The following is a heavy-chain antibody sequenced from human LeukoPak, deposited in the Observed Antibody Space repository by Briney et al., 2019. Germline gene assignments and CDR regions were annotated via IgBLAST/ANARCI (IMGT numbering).Heavy chain of an antibody. J-gene: IGHJ5*02. CDR2: IRSKAKSYTT. Sequence: PGGSLRLSCAASGFTFSGSAMHWVRQASGKGLEWVGRIRSKAKSYTTAYAASVKGRFTISRDDSKNTAYLQMNSLKTEDTAVYYCTTLSGIPAAAWGQGTLVTVSS. D-gene: IGHD6-13*01. V-gene: IGHV3-73*01. CDR1: GFTFSGSA. CDR3: TTLSGIPAAA.